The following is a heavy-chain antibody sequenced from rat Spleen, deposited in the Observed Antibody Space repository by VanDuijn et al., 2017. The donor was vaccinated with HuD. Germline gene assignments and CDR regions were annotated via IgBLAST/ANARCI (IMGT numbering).Heavy chain of an antibody. J-gene: IGHJ2*01. CDR3: ASPGITYFDY. V-gene: IGHV5-22*01. D-gene: IGHD1-4*01. CDR2: ISYEGSST. Sequence: EVQLVESGGGLVQPGRSLKLSCAASGFTFSDYYMAWVRQAPKKGLEWVASISYEGSSTYYGDSVKGRFTISRANAKNTLYLQMNSLRSEDTATYYCASPGITYFDYWGQGVMVTVSS. CDR1: GFTFSDYY.